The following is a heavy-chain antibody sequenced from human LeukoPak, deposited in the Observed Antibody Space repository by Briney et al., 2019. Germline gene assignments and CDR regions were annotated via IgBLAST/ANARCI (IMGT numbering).Heavy chain of an antibody. Sequence: GGSLRLSCAASGFTFSSYAMSWVRQAPGKGLVWVSRINSDGSSTSYADSVKGRFTISRDNAKNTLYLQMNSLRAEDTAVYYCARAYYDYVWGSYRLDYWGQGTLVTVSS. CDR2: INSDGSST. V-gene: IGHV3-74*01. J-gene: IGHJ4*02. D-gene: IGHD3-16*02. CDR3: ARAYYDYVWGSYRLDY. CDR1: GFTFSSYA.